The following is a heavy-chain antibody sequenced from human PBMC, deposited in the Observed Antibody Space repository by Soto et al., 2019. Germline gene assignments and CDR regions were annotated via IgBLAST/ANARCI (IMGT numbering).Heavy chain of an antibody. J-gene: IGHJ4*02. CDR3: SKERPKTAMVGEVADY. CDR1: GFTFSSYG. Sequence: GGSLRLSCAASGFTFSSYGMHWVRQAPGKGLEWVAVISYDGSNKYYADSVKGRFTISRDNSKNTLYLQMNSLRAEDTAVYYCSKERPKTAMVGEVADYWGKGTLVTVSS. D-gene: IGHD5-18*01. CDR2: ISYDGSNK. V-gene: IGHV3-30*18.